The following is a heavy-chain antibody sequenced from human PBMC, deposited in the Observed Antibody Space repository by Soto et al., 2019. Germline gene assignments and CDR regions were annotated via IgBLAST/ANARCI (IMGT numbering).Heavy chain of an antibody. J-gene: IGHJ4*02. Sequence: GESLKISCKGSGYSFAGYWITWVRQKPGKGLEWMGRIDPSDSQTYYSPSFRGHVTISATKSITTVFLQWSSLRASDTAMYYCARQIYDSDTGPNFQYHFDSWGQGTPVTVSS. CDR1: GYSFAGYW. CDR3: ARQIYDSDTGPNFQYHFDS. D-gene: IGHD3-22*01. V-gene: IGHV5-10-1*01. CDR2: IDPSDSQT.